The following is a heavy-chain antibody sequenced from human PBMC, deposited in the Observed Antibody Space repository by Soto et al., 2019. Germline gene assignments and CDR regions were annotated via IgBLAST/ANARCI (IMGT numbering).Heavy chain of an antibody. CDR1: GYTFTSYD. CDR3: ARGINYYASGNDAFDI. V-gene: IGHV1-8*01. CDR2: MNPNSGNT. Sequence: ASVKVSCKASGYTFTSYDINWVRQATGQGLEWMGWMNPNSGNTGYAQKFQGRVTMTRNTSISTAYMELSSLRSEDTAVYYCARGINYYASGNDAFDIWGQGTMVTVSS. J-gene: IGHJ3*02. D-gene: IGHD3-10*01.